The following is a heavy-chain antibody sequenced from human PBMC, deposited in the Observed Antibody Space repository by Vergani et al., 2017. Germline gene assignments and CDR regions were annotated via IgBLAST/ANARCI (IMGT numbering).Heavy chain of an antibody. D-gene: IGHD2/OR15-2a*01. Sequence: QVQLQESGPGLVKPLGTLSLTCTVSGDSISSSNWWSWVRPPPGKGREWIGEIYHSGSTNYDPSLESRVTISMHKSTNEFSLKLSSVTAADTAIYYCARVGRSIYPDAFDIWGQGTLVTVSS. CDR3: ARVGRSIYPDAFDI. V-gene: IGHV4-4*03. CDR2: IYHSGST. CDR1: GDSISSSNW. J-gene: IGHJ3*02.